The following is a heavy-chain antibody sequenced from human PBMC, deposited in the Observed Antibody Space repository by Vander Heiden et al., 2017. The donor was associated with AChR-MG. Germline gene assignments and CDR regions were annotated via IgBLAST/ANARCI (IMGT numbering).Heavy chain of an antibody. CDR1: GFTFSSYG. V-gene: IGHV3-33*01. Sequence: QVQLVESGGGVVQPGRSLRLSCAASGFTFSSYGLHWVSQAPGKGLEWVAVIWYDGSNKYYADSVKGRFTISRDNSKNTLYLQMNSLRAEDTAVYYCAREVIVVVPAASAVDYYGMDVWGQGTTVTVSS. J-gene: IGHJ6*02. CDR3: AREVIVVVPAASAVDYYGMDV. CDR2: IWYDGSNK. D-gene: IGHD2-2*01.